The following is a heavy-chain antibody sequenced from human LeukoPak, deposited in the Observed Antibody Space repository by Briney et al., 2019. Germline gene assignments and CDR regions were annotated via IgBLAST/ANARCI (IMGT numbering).Heavy chain of an antibody. CDR3: ARDQRYSGSFDY. Sequence: SETLSLTCTVSGDSFSSYFWSWIRQPPGKGLEWIGYIYYNGSTNSNPSLKSRVTISVDTSKNQFSLKLSSVTAADTAVYYCARDQRYSGSFDYWGQGTLVTVSS. CDR2: IYYNGST. J-gene: IGHJ4*02. D-gene: IGHD1-26*01. V-gene: IGHV4-59*13. CDR1: GDSFSSYF.